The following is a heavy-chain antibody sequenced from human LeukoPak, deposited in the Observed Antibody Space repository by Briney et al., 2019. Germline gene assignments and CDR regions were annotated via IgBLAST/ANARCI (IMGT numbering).Heavy chain of an antibody. CDR2: IYYSGST. Sequence: ASETLSLTCTVSGGSISSYYWSWIRQSPGKGLEWIGYIYYSGSTNYNPSLRSRVTMSVDTTKNQFSLNLTSVTAADTAVYYCARVRGPTDWFDPWGPGTLVTVSS. D-gene: IGHD2-15*01. CDR3: ARVRGPTDWFDP. V-gene: IGHV4-59*01. CDR1: GGSISSYY. J-gene: IGHJ5*02.